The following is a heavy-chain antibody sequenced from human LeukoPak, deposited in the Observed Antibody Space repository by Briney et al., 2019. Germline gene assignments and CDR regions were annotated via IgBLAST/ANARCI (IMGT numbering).Heavy chain of an antibody. V-gene: IGHV3-53*01. Sequence: QTGGSLRLSCAASGFTVSSNYMSWVRQAPGKGLEWVSVIYSSGSTYYADSVKGRFTISRDNSKNTLYLQMNSLRAEDTAVYYCAKTPPVVVAATRYFDYWGQGTLVTVSS. CDR2: IYSSGST. D-gene: IGHD2-15*01. J-gene: IGHJ4*02. CDR3: AKTPPVVVAATRYFDY. CDR1: GFTVSSNY.